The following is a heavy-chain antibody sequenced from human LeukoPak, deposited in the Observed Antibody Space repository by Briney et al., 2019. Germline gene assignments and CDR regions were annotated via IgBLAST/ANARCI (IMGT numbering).Heavy chain of an antibody. CDR1: GGSISSSNW. CDR3: ARVNEYSSSYYFDY. J-gene: IGHJ4*02. V-gene: IGHV4-4*02. CDR2: IYHSGST. Sequence: SETLSLTCAVSGGSISSSNWWSWVRQPPGKGLEWIGEIYHSGSTNYNPSLKSRVTISVDKSKNQFSLKLGSVTAADTAVYYCARVNEYSSSYYFDYWGQGTLVTVSS. D-gene: IGHD6-6*01.